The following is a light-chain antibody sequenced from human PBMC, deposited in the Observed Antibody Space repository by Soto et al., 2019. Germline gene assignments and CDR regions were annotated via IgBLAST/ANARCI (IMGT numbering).Light chain of an antibody. V-gene: IGKV1-9*01. CDR2: AAS. CDR1: QGISSV. Sequence: IHLTHTPSSLSASLRYRFTINIRASQGISSVLAWYQQKPGKAPKLLIYAASSLQSGVPSRFSGSGFGTDFTLTITSLQPEDFATYYCQQVESYPSTFGGGTKVDI. CDR3: QQVESYPST. J-gene: IGKJ4*01.